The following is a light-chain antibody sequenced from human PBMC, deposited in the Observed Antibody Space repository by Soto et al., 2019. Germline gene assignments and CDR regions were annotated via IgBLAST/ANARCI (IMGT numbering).Light chain of an antibody. Sequence: EIVMTQSPATLSVSPGERATLSCRASQSVSSNLAWYQQKPGQAPRLLIYGASTRATGIPARFSGSGSGTEFTLTLSSLQSEAFAVYYCQQYNNWPPGTFGQGTKVEIK. CDR3: QQYNNWPPGT. CDR1: QSVSSN. V-gene: IGKV3-15*01. CDR2: GAS. J-gene: IGKJ1*01.